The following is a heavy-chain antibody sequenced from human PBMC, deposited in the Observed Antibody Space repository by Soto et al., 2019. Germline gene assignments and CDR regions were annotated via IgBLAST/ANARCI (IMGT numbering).Heavy chain of an antibody. J-gene: IGHJ4*02. CDR1: GGSVSSGSYY. CDR2: IYSSGST. V-gene: IGHV4-61*01. CDR3: ARDGDGYNY. Sequence: QVQLQESGPGLVKPSETLSLTCTVSGGSVSSGSYYWSWIRQPPGKGLEWIGYIYSSGSTSYNPSLKSRIPXXVDTSKNQFSLKLSSVTAADTAVYYCARDGDGYNYWGQGTLVTVSS. D-gene: IGHD5-12*01.